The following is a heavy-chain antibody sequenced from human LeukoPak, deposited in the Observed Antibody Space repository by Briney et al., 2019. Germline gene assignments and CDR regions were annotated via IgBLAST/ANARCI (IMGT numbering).Heavy chain of an antibody. J-gene: IGHJ4*02. CDR3: ARHDYNWKTFDY. V-gene: IGHV4-59*08. CDR2: IFYGGST. CDR1: GGSISSYY. Sequence: KASETLSLTCTVSGGSISSYYWRWLRQPPGKGLEWIGYIFYGGSTKYNPALKSRVTISVDTSKNQFSLRLSSVTAADTAVYYCARHDYNWKTFDYWGQGTLVTVAS. D-gene: IGHD1-1*01.